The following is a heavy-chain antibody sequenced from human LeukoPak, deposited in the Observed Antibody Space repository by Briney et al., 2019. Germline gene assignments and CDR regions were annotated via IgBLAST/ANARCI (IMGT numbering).Heavy chain of an antibody. CDR1: GGSISSGSYS. Sequence: PSETLSLTCTVSGGSISSGSYSWSWIRQPPGKGLEWIGHIYYSGSTYYNPSLKSRVTISGDTSRNQFSLNLRSVTAADTAVYYCAGGPLPYYCDDWGQGILVTVSS. J-gene: IGHJ4*02. CDR2: IYYSGST. CDR3: AGGPLPYYCDD. V-gene: IGHV4-30-4*01. D-gene: IGHD3-22*01.